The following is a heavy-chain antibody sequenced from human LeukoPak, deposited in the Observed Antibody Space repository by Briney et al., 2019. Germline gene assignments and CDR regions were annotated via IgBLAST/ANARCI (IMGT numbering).Heavy chain of an antibody. J-gene: IGHJ6*02. Sequence: QSGGSLRLSCAAFGFSFNETWMSWFRKAPGKGLEWVLGISGSGVNTYYADSVKGRFPISRANSKNPLYLQLNSLRGEDTAIYYCARYTSFNYGAHAMDVWGQGTTVTVSS. V-gene: IGHV3-23*01. CDR2: ISGSGVNT. D-gene: IGHD4/OR15-4a*01. CDR3: ARYTSFNYGAHAMDV. CDR1: GFSFNETW.